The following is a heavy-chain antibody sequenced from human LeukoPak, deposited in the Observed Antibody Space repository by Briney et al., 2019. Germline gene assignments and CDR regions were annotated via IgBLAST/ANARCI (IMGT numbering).Heavy chain of an antibody. J-gene: IGHJ4*02. CDR3: ATRRRLSDY. V-gene: IGHV3-53*01. CDR2: IYTDGGT. Sequence: GGSLRLSCAASGLTVSGNYMTWVRRAPGKGLEWVSTIYTDGGTYYADSVKGRFTISRDESNNILYLQMNSLRGDDPAVYYCATRRRLSDYWGQGTPVTVSS. CDR1: GLTVSGNY. D-gene: IGHD2/OR15-2a*01.